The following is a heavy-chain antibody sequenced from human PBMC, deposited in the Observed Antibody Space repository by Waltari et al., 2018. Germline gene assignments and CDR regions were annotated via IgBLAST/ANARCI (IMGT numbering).Heavy chain of an antibody. CDR2: INHSGRT. D-gene: IGHD3-16*02. J-gene: IGHJ5*02. CDR3: ARGEWGYDYVWGSYRFDWFDP. Sequence: QVQLQQWGAGLLKPSETLSLTCAVYGGSFSGYYWSWIRQPPGKGLEWIGDINHSGRTNYNPSLKSRATISVDTSKNQFSLKLSSVTAADTAVYSCARGEWGYDYVWGSYRFDWFDPWGQGTLVTVSS. V-gene: IGHV4-34*02. CDR1: GGSFSGYY.